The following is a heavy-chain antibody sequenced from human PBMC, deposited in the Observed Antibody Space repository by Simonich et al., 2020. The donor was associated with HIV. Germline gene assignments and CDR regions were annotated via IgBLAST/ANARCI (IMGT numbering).Heavy chain of an antibody. V-gene: IGHV1-2*02. CDR1: GYTFTYYY. D-gene: IGHD3-22*01. J-gene: IGHJ6*03. CDR3: ARGRSFYEGSGSRQNHHYYYMDV. Sequence: GASVKVSCKASGYTFTYYYMHWLRQAPGQGLEWMGWINPNSGGTTYAQKFQGRVTMTRDTSIRTAYMELSRLRSDDTAVYFCARGRSFYEGSGSRQNHHYYYMDVWGKGTTVTVSS. CDR2: INPNSGGT.